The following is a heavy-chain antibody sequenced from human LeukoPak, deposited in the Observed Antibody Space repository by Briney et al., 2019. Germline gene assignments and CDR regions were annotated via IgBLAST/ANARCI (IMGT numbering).Heavy chain of an antibody. D-gene: IGHD3-22*01. CDR1: GYTFTSYG. V-gene: IGHV1-18*01. CDR2: SSAYNGNT. J-gene: IGHJ4*02. CDR3: ARDRGPAKFMGYDSSGYYFGDDFDY. Sequence: ASVKVSCKASGYTFTSYGISWVRQAPGQGLEWMGWSSAYNGNTNYAQKLQGRVTMTTDTSTSTAYMELRSLRSDDTAVYYCARDRGPAKFMGYDSSGYYFGDDFDYWGQGTLVTVSS.